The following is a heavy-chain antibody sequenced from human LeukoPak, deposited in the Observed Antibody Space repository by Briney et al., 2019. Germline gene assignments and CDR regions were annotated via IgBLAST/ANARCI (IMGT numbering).Heavy chain of an antibody. CDR3: ARDGDCSSTSCYLTRYYYYGMDV. CDR1: GYTFTSYG. D-gene: IGHD2-2*01. V-gene: IGHV1-18*01. CDR2: ISAYNGNT. Sequence: ASVKVSCKASGYTFTSYGISWVRQAPGQGLEWMGWISAYNGNTNYAQKLQGRATMTTDTSTSTAYMELRGLRSDDTAVYYCARDGDCSSTSCYLTRYYYYGMDVWGQGTTVTVSS. J-gene: IGHJ6*02.